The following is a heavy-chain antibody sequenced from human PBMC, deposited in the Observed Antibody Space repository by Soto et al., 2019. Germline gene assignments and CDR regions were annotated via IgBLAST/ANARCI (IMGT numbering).Heavy chain of an antibody. CDR2: ISYDGSNK. V-gene: IGHV3-30-3*01. D-gene: IGHD5-18*01. J-gene: IGHJ6*02. CDR3: ARDLADTAMVENYYYYYGMDV. Sequence: SGCTFSSYAMHWVRQAPGKGLEWVAVISYDGSNKYYADSVKGRFTISRDNSKNTLYLQMNSLRAEDTAVYYCARDLADTAMVENYYYYYGMDVWGQGTTVTVSS. CDR1: GCTFSSYA.